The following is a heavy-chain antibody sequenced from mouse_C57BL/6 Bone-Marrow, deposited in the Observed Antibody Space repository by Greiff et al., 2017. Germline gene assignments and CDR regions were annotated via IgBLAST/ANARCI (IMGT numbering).Heavy chain of an antibody. CDR1: GYAFTNYL. V-gene: IGHV1-54*01. D-gene: IGHD2-4*01. CDR2: INPGSGGT. Sequence: QVQLQQSGAELVRPGTSVKVSCKASGYAFTNYLIEWVKQRPGQGLEWIGVINPGSGGTNYNEKFKGKATLTADKSSSTAYMQLSSLTSEDSAVYFCARSRDYAVAYWGQGTLVTVSA. CDR3: ARSRDYAVAY. J-gene: IGHJ3*01.